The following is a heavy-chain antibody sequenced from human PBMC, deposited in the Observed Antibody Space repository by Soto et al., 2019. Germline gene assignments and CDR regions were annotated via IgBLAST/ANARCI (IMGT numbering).Heavy chain of an antibody. D-gene: IGHD3-9*01. J-gene: IGHJ3*02. CDR1: GGTFSSYA. Sequence: SVKVSCKASGGTFSSYAISWVRQAPGQGLDWMGGIIPIFGTANYAQRFQGRVTITADESTSTAYMELSSLRSEDTAVYYCARAGYYDILTGPFDIWGQGTMVTVSS. CDR2: IIPIFGTA. CDR3: ARAGYYDILTGPFDI. V-gene: IGHV1-69*13.